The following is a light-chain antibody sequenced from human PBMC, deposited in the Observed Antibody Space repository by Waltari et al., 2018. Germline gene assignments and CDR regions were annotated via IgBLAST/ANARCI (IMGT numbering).Light chain of an antibody. CDR3: AAWDDRMNGRGV. Sequence: QSVLTQHPSASGTPGQRVTIPCSGSTPNFAMNPAHWYQPLPGTAPKHPTYRKNLRPSGVPDRFSGSQSGTSASLAISGLQSEDEATYYCAAWDDRMNGRGVFGGGTKVTVL. J-gene: IGLJ3*02. CDR1: TPNFAMNP. CDR2: RKN. V-gene: IGLV1-44*01.